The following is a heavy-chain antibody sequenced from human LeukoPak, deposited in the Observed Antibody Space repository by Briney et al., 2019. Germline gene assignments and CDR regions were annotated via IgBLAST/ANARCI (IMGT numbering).Heavy chain of an antibody. CDR1: GFTFSSYW. Sequence: GGSLRLSCAASGFTFSSYWMHWVRQAPGKGLVWVSRINSDGSSTSYADSVKGRFTISRDNAKNTLYLQMNSLRAEDTAVYYCAKDLHYDILTGYYNYYMDVWGKGTTVTISS. CDR3: AKDLHYDILTGYYNYYMDV. V-gene: IGHV3-74*01. CDR2: INSDGSST. J-gene: IGHJ6*03. D-gene: IGHD3-9*01.